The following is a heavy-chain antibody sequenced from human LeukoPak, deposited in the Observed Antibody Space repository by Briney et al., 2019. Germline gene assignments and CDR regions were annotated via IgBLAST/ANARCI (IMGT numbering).Heavy chain of an antibody. Sequence: PGGSLRLSCAASGLIFNTYWISWVRQAPGKGLEWLATINQEGSEKYYVDSVKGRFTISRDNAKNLLFLQMNSLRAEDTAVYYCTTFYTRLTDYWGQGTLVTVSS. CDR2: INQEGSEK. J-gene: IGHJ4*02. V-gene: IGHV3-7*05. D-gene: IGHD2/OR15-2a*01. CDR3: TTFYTRLTDY. CDR1: GLIFNTYW.